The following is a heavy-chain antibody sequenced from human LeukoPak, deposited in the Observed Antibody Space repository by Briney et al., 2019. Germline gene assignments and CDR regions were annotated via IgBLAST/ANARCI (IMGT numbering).Heavy chain of an antibody. Sequence: GGSLRLSCAASGFTFSSYSMNWVRQAPGKGLEWVSSISSSSSYIYYADSVKGRFTISRDNAKNSLYLQMNSLRAEDTAVYYCTRDSIAAAGGDAFDIWGQGTMVTVSS. D-gene: IGHD6-13*01. CDR3: TRDSIAAAGGDAFDI. J-gene: IGHJ3*02. CDR1: GFTFSSYS. CDR2: ISSSSSYI. V-gene: IGHV3-21*01.